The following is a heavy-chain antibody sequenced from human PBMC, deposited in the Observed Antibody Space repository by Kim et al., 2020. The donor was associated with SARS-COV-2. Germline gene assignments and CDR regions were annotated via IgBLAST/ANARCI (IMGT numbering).Heavy chain of an antibody. J-gene: IGHJ3*02. V-gene: IGHV1-18*04. CDR1: GYSFTRYG. CDR2: INTYNGNT. Sequence: ASVKVSCKASGYSFTRYGISWVRQAPGQGLECMGWINTYNGNTNYAQNLQGRVTMTTDTSTSTSYMELRSLRYDDTAVYYCARRSMVRGGIIKAGDAFDIWGQGTMVTVSS. D-gene: IGHD3-10*01. CDR3: ARRSMVRGGIIKAGDAFDI.